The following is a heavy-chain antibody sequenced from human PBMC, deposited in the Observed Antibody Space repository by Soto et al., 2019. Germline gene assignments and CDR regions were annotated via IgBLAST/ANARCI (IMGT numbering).Heavy chain of an antibody. CDR1: GFTFSSYG. Sequence: GGSLRLSCAASGFTFSSYGMHWVRQAPGKGLEWVAVISYDGSNKYYADSVKGRFTISRDNSKNTLYLQMSALRVEDSGIYYCARVLQPLITSYYYGLDVWGQGTTVTVSS. V-gene: IGHV3-30*03. CDR2: ISYDGSNK. J-gene: IGHJ6*02. CDR3: ARVLQPLITSYYYGLDV. D-gene: IGHD6-13*01.